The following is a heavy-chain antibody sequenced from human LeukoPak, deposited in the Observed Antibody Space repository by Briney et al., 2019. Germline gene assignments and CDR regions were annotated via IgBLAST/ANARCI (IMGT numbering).Heavy chain of an antibody. V-gene: IGHV3-23*01. CDR2: ISGSGGST. CDR3: AKDKVRFTSCCYAPLDY. Sequence: PGGTLRLSCVASGFTFSSYGMSWVRQAPGRGLEWVSAISGSGGSTYYADSVKGRFTISRDNSKNTLYLQMNSLRAEDTAVYYCAKDKVRFTSCCYAPLDYWGQGTLVTVSP. CDR1: GFTFSSYG. J-gene: IGHJ4*02. D-gene: IGHD2-2*01.